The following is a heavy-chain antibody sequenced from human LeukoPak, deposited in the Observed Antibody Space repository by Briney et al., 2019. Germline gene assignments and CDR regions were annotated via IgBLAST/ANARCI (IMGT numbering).Heavy chain of an antibody. Sequence: GGSLRLSCAASGFTFSSYWMSWVRQAPGKGLEWVSYISSSGSTIYYADSMRGRFTISRDNAKNSLYLQMNSLKPEDTAVYYCSRVAEAAAFDSWGQGTLVTVSS. CDR3: SRVAEAAAFDS. J-gene: IGHJ4*02. CDR2: ISSSGSTI. CDR1: GFTFSSYW. V-gene: IGHV3-48*04. D-gene: IGHD6-13*01.